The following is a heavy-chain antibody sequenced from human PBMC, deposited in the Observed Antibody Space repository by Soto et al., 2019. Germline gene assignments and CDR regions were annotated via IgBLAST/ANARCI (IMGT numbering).Heavy chain of an antibody. CDR1: GYTFTDYY. D-gene: IGHD3-3*01. J-gene: IGHJ6*02. CDR3: ATLYDFWTGRDGVVV. V-gene: IGHV1-2*02. Sequence: GASVKVSCKASGYTFTDYYIHWVRQAPGQGLEWMGWTNPKSGGTNYAQRFEGRVSMTRDTSISTANMELSRLGSDDTAVYYCATLYDFWTGRDGVVVWGQGTTVTVSS. CDR2: TNPKSGGT.